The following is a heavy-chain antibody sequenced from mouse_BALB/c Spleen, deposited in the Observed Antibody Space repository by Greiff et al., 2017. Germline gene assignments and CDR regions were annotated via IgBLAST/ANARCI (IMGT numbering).Heavy chain of an antibody. D-gene: IGHD2-14*01. CDR1: GYTFTNYW. Sequence: VQLVESGAELVRPGTSVKISCKASGYTFTNYWLGWVKQRPGHGLEWIGDIYPGGGYTNYNEKFKGKATLTADTSSSTAYMQLSSLTSEDSAVYFCARNYRYDGGFYAMDYWGQGTSVTVSS. CDR3: ARNYRYDGGFYAMDY. CDR2: IYPGGGYT. V-gene: IGHV1-63*02. J-gene: IGHJ4*01.